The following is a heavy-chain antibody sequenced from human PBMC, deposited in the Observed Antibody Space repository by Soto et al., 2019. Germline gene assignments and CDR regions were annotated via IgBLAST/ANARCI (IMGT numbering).Heavy chain of an antibody. V-gene: IGHV4-30-4*08. Sequence: SETLSLTCTVSGGPITSSGYYWSWLRQAPGKGLECIGYIDYSGTTNYSPSLQGRVTISVDKSKNQFSLSLTSVTAADTAVYYCARGSRGPRWFDPWGQGTLVTVSS. J-gene: IGHJ5*02. D-gene: IGHD5-12*01. CDR2: IDYSGTT. CDR1: GGPITSSGYY. CDR3: ARGSRGPRWFDP.